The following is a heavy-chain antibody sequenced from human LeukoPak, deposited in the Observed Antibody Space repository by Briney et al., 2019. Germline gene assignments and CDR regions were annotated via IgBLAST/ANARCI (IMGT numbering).Heavy chain of an antibody. CDR3: ASHSSGWYVWYFDL. Sequence: GGSLRLSCAASGFTFSSYAMHWVRQAPGKGLEWVAVISYDGSNKYYADSVKGRFTISRDNSKNTLYLQMNSLRAEDTAVCYCASHSSGWYVWYFDLWGRGTLVTVSS. CDR1: GFTFSSYA. J-gene: IGHJ2*01. D-gene: IGHD6-19*01. CDR2: ISYDGSNK. V-gene: IGHV3-30-3*01.